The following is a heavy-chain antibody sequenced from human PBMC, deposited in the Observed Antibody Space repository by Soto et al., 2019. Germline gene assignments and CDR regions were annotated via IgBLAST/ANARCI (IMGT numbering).Heavy chain of an antibody. CDR2: IGNAGVDI. CDR1: AFTFASYA. J-gene: IGHJ4*02. D-gene: IGHD1-26*01. V-gene: IGHV3-23*01. Sequence: GGSLRLSGDGSAFTFASYAIAWVRQAPGKGLEWVSSIGNAGVDIPYADSVKGRFPISRDNSKNTLYLQMDSLRGEDTAVYYCVKKYRGTSPSDSGGQGTLVTV. CDR3: VKKYRGTSPSDS.